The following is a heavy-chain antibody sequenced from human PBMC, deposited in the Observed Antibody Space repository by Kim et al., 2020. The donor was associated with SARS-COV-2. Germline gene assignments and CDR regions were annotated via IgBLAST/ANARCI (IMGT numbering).Heavy chain of an antibody. Sequence: SPSFQGQVTISADKSISTAYLQWSSLKASDTAMYYCARHSSYYDSSGYSPFDYWGQGTLVTVSS. CDR3: ARHSSYYDSSGYSPFDY. D-gene: IGHD3-22*01. J-gene: IGHJ4*02. V-gene: IGHV5-51*01.